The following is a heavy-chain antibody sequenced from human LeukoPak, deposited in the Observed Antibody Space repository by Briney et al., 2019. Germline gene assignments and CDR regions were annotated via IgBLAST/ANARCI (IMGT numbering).Heavy chain of an antibody. D-gene: IGHD2-15*01. J-gene: IGHJ6*02. CDR1: GDSIGSSHYY. V-gene: IGHV4-39*01. CDR2: IYVDGRT. Sequence: SETLSLTCTISGDSIGSSHYYWVWIRQRPGKGLECVGSIYVDGRTYYNEALESRVTIFSDTTKVQLYLGLSSVTTTDTAIYYCARRSHCTGGSCPSVWGQGTTVTVSS. CDR3: ARRSHCTGGSCPSV.